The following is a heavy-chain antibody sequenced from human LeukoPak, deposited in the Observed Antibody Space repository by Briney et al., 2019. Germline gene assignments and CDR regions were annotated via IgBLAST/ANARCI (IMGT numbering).Heavy chain of an antibody. D-gene: IGHD3-22*01. CDR3: ARGNDYYDSSGYYYY. Sequence: ASVKVSCKASGYTFTGYYMHWVRQAPGQGLEWMGWINPNSGGTNYAQKFQGRVTMTRDTSISTAYMELSRLRSDDTAVYYCARGNDYYDSSGYYYYWGQGTLVTVSS. CDR1: GYTFTGYY. J-gene: IGHJ4*02. CDR2: INPNSGGT. V-gene: IGHV1-2*02.